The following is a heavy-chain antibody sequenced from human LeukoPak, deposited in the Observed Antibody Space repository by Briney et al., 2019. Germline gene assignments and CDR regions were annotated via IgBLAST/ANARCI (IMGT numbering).Heavy chain of an antibody. D-gene: IGHD3-16*01. CDR3: ARNLAPWGDYYYYYMDV. V-gene: IGHV1-69*02. CDR2: IIPTLGIA. J-gene: IGHJ6*03. Sequence: SVKVSCKASGGTFSSYTISWVRQAPGQGLEWMGRIIPTLGIANYAQKFQGRVTITADKSTSTAYMELSSLRSEDTAVYYCARNLAPWGDYYYYYMDVWGKGTTVTVSS. CDR1: GGTFSSYT.